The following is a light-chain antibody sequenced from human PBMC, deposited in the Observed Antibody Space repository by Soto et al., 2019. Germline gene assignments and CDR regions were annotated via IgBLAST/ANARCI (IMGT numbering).Light chain of an antibody. Sequence: DIQMTQSPSTLSISIGDSVHNFPRATECFWMWLAWYQQKPGKAPKLLIYDASSLESGVPSRFSGSGSGTEFTLTISSLQPDDFATYYCQQYNSYSPWTFGQGTKVEIK. V-gene: IGKV1-5*02. J-gene: IGKJ1*01. CDR3: QQYNSYSPWT. CDR2: DAS. CDR1: ECFWMW.